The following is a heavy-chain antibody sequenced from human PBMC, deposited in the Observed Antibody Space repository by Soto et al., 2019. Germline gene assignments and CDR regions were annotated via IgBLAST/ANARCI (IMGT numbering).Heavy chain of an antibody. J-gene: IGHJ3*02. Sequence: QVQLVQSGAEVKKPGASVKVSCKASGYTFTSYGISWVRQAPGQGLEWMGWISAYSGNTNYAQKLQGRVTMTTDTSTSTADMELRSLRSDDTAVYYCARASQDIVVVTAIPYAFDIWGQGTMVTVSS. CDR3: ARASQDIVVVTAIPYAFDI. D-gene: IGHD2-21*02. V-gene: IGHV1-18*04. CDR1: GYTFTSYG. CDR2: ISAYSGNT.